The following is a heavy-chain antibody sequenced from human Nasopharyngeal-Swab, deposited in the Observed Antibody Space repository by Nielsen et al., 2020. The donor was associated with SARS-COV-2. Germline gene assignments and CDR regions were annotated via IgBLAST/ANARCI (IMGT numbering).Heavy chain of an antibody. V-gene: IGHV3-15*01. D-gene: IGHD3-22*01. Sequence: GGSLRLSCAASGFTFSNAWMSWVRQAPGKGLEWVGRIKSKTDGGTSDYAAPVKGRFTISRDDSKNTLYLQMNSLRTEDTAVYYCTTLDDNSGYFGQWGQGTLVTVSS. J-gene: IGHJ4*02. CDR1: GFTFSNAW. CDR3: TTLDDNSGYFGQ. CDR2: IKSKTDGGTS.